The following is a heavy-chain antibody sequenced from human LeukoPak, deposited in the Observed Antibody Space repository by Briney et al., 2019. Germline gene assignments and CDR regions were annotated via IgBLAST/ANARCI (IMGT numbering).Heavy chain of an antibody. CDR2: INPSGGST. V-gene: IGHV1-46*01. D-gene: IGHD5-12*01. Sequence: ASVKVSCKASGYTFTSYYMHWVRQAPGQGLEWMGIINPSGGSTSYAQKFQGRVTMTRDMSTSTVYMELSSLRSEDTAVYYCARDPVDAAAGGSPERTFDYWGQGTLVSVPS. J-gene: IGHJ4*02. CDR1: GYTFTSYY. CDR3: ARDPVDAAAGGSPERTFDY.